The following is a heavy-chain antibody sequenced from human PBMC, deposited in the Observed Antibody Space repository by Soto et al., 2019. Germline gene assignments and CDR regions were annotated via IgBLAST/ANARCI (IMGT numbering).Heavy chain of an antibody. Sequence: SETLSLTCSVSGTSIESYYWTWLRQAPGKGPEWIGYMSYSGTSDFNPSLKSRVSIIVDTSKSQSSLKLNFVTAADTAIYYCARATYGGLTTGWGPGIPVTVSS. J-gene: IGHJ4*02. CDR2: MSYSGTS. CDR1: GTSIESYY. CDR3: ARATYGGLTTG. V-gene: IGHV4-59*01. D-gene: IGHD4-17*01.